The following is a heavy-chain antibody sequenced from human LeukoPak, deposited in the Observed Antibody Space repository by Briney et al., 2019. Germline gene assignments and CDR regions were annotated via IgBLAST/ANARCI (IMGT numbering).Heavy chain of an antibody. V-gene: IGHV4-4*02. CDR1: GGSISSSNW. J-gene: IGHJ4*02. D-gene: IGHD3-3*01. CDR2: IYHSGST. CDR3: ARIGVVIPTAYYFDY. Sequence: SGTLSLTCAVSGGSISSSNWWSWVRQPPGKGLEWIGEIYHSGSTNYNPSLKSRVTISVDKSKNQFSLKLSSVTAADTAVYYCARIGVVIPTAYYFDYWGQGTLVTVSS.